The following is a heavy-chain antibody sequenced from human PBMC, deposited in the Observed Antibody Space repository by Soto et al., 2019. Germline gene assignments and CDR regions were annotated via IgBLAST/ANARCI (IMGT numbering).Heavy chain of an antibody. J-gene: IGHJ4*01. CDR3: ARDPIRIAAAGAAY. V-gene: IGHV3-21*01. CDR2: IGSSGNYI. Sequence: GGSLRLSCTGSGFTFGGYSMSWVRQAPGKGLEWVSCIGSSGNYIYYADSVKGRFTISRDNAKNSLYLQMDSLRPEDTAVYYCARDPIRIAAAGAAYWGQGSLVTVSS. CDR1: GFTFGGYS. D-gene: IGHD6-13*01.